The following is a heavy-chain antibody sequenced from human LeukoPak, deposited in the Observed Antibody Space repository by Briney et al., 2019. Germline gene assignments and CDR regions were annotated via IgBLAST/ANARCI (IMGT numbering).Heavy chain of an antibody. V-gene: IGHV3-30*18. CDR3: AKDYNYGYGYYFDY. J-gene: IGHJ4*02. CDR1: GFTFSSCG. CDR2: ISYDGSDK. D-gene: IGHD3-10*01. Sequence: GGSLRLSCAASGFTFSSCGMQWVRQAPGKGLEWVAVISYDGSDKYYADSVKGRFTISRDNSKNTLYLQMNGLRAEDTAVYYCAKDYNYGYGYYFDYWGQGTLVTVSS.